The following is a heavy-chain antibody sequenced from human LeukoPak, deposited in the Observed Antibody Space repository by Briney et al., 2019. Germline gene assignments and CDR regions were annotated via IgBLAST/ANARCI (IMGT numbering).Heavy chain of an antibody. CDR1: GGSFSGYY. V-gene: IGHV4-34*01. J-gene: IGHJ3*02. D-gene: IGHD5-24*01. CDR3: ARAAEEMATIMGAFDI. CDR2: INHSGST. Sequence: SETLSLTCAVYGGSFSGYYWSWIRQPPGKGLEWIGEINHSGSTNYNPSLKSRVTISVDTSKNQFSLKLSSVTAADTAVYYCARAAEEMATIMGAFDIWGQGTMVTVSS.